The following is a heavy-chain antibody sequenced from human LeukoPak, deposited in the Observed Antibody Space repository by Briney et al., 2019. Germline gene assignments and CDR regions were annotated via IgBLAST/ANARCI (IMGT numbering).Heavy chain of an antibody. CDR3: ARVGGTNYYYYGMDV. V-gene: IGHV4-59*01. CDR2: IYDSGST. Sequence: SETLSLTCTVSGGSISSYYWSWIRQPPGKGLEWVGYIYDSGSTNYNPSLKSRVTISVDTSKNQFSLKLSSVTAADTAVYYCARVGGTNYYYYGMDVWGQGTTVTVSS. J-gene: IGHJ6*02. D-gene: IGHD1-1*01. CDR1: GGSISSYY.